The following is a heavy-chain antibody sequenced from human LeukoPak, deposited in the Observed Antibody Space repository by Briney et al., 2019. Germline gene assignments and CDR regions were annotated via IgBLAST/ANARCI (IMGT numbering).Heavy chain of an antibody. CDR3: ARDKVANDY. V-gene: IGHV4-4*07. J-gene: IGHJ4*02. CDR1: GAFISNHH. Sequence: SETLSLTCSVSGAFISNHHWSWIRQPAGKGLEWIGRVYSSGDTTYNPSLKSRVTISVDKSKSQFSLRLTSVTAADTAVYYCARDKVANDYWGQGTLVTVSS. CDR2: VYSSGDT. D-gene: IGHD5-12*01.